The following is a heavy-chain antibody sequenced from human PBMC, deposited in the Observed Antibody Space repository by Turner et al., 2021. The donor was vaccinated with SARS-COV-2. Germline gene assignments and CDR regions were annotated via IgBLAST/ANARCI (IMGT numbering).Heavy chain of an antibody. CDR2: ISYDGNER. J-gene: IGHJ4*02. CDR1: GFTFSDFG. V-gene: IGHV3-30*18. Sequence: QVQLVESGGGVVQPGKSLRLSCAVSGFTFSDFGMHWVRQAPGKGPEWVATISYDGNERDYGDSVKGRITISRDNSRNTLSLQMRSLRAEDTAIYYCSKGRGGYGDNYFDFWGQGTLVGVSS. CDR3: SKGRGGYGDNYFDF. D-gene: IGHD4-17*01.